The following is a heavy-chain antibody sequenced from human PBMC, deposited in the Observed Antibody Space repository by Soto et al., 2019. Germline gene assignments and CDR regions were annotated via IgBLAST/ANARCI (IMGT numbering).Heavy chain of an antibody. CDR1: GFSFSNCE. V-gene: IGHV3-48*03. Sequence: GVSLRLSCAASGFSFSNCEMNWARQAPGKGLEWVAYISSGGSTVHYADSVRGRFTVSRDNARNSLYLQMNTLRVEDTALYYCARDRAAGGYWGQGTLVTVSS. CDR2: ISSGGSTV. CDR3: ARDRAAGGY. D-gene: IGHD6-13*01. J-gene: IGHJ4*02.